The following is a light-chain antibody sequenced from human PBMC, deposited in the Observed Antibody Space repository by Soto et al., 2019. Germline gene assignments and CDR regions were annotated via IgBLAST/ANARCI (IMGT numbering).Light chain of an antibody. Sequence: QSALTQPASVSGSPGQSITISCTGTSSDVGGYNYVSWYQQHPGKAPELMISDVSNRPSGVSNRFSGSKSGNTASLTISGLQTEDEADYYCSSYTTSSTYVFGTGTKVTV. CDR1: SSDVGGYNY. CDR3: SSYTTSSTYV. CDR2: DVS. J-gene: IGLJ1*01. V-gene: IGLV2-14*01.